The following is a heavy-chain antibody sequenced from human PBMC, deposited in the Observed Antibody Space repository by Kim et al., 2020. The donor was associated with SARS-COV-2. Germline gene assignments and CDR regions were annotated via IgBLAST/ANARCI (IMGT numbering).Heavy chain of an antibody. V-gene: IGHV3-30*18. CDR2: ISYDGSNK. CDR1: GFTFSSYG. CDR3: AKDWYDYGDGDDAFDI. Sequence: GGSLRLSCAVSGFTFSSYGMHWVRQAPGKGLEWVAVISYDGSNKYYADSVKGRFTISRDNSKNTLYLQMNSLRAEDTAVYYCAKDWYDYGDGDDAFDIWGQGTMVTVSS. J-gene: IGHJ3*02. D-gene: IGHD4-17*01.